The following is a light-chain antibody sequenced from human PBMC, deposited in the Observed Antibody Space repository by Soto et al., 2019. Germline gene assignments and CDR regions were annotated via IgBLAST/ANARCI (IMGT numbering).Light chain of an antibody. V-gene: IGKV3-11*01. CDR2: DAF. CDR3: QVRDVWPS. Sequence: IVLTQSPATLSLSPGERAALSCRASQSVITSLAWYQHKPGQAPRLFIYDAFKRAPGIPARFSGSGSGTDFTLTISSLEPEDFAVYYCQVRDVWPSFGQGTKVDIK. J-gene: IGKJ1*01. CDR1: QSVITS.